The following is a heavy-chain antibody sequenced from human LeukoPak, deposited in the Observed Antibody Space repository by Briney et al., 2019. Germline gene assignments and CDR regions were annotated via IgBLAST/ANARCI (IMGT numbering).Heavy chain of an antibody. CDR2: ISDSGGNT. V-gene: IGHV3-23*01. J-gene: IGHJ4*02. Sequence: GGSLRLSCAASGFTFNSYAMSWVRQAPWERLQWVSGISDSGGNTYYADSVRGRFTISRDNSKNTLYLQMNSLRAEDTAVYYCSRVPYYDFWRGYPIDYLGQGTLVTVSS. CDR1: GFTFNSYA. D-gene: IGHD3-3*01. CDR3: SRVPYYDFWRGYPIDY.